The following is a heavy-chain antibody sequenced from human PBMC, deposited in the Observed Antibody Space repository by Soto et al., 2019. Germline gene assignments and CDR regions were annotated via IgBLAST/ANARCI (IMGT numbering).Heavy chain of an antibody. V-gene: IGHV3-33*01. CDR3: ARIYGDYYYGMDV. D-gene: IGHD4-17*01. Sequence: QVQLVESGGGVVQPGRSLRLSCAASGFTFSSYGMHWVRQAPGKGLEWVAVIWYDGSNKYYADSVKGRFTISRDNSKNSLYLPMNSLRAEDTAVYYCARIYGDYYYGMDVWGQGTTVTVSS. CDR2: IWYDGSNK. J-gene: IGHJ6*02. CDR1: GFTFSSYG.